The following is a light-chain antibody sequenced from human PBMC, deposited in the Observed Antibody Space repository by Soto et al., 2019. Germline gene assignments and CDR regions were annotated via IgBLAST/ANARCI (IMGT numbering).Light chain of an antibody. J-gene: IGLJ2*01. CDR1: SSDIGGYNY. CDR3: CSYTSSSTLG. Sequence: QSALTQPASVSGSPGQSITISCTGTSSDIGGYNYVSWYQQHPGKAPILLIYEVRIRPSGVSNRFSGSKSGNTASLTISGLQVEDEADYYCCSYTSSSTLGFGGGTKLTVL. V-gene: IGLV2-14*01. CDR2: EVR.